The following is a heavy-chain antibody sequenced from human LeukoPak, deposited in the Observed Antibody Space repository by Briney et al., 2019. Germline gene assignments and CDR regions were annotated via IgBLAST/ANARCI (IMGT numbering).Heavy chain of an antibody. V-gene: IGHV1-18*01. CDR1: GYTFTSYG. J-gene: IGHJ6*03. CDR3: ARDSSSWYDHYYYTDV. Sequence: ASVKVSCKASGYTFTSYGISWVRQAPGQGLEWMGWISAYNGNTNYAQKLQGRVTMTTDTSTSTAYMELRSLRSDDTAVYYCARDSSSWYDHYYYTDVWGKGTTVTVSS. CDR2: ISAYNGNT. D-gene: IGHD6-13*01.